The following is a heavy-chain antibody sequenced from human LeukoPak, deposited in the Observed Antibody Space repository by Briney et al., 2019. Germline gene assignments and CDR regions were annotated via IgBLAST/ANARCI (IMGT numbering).Heavy chain of an antibody. Sequence: SETLSLTCTVSGGSMNSDYYCWIRQSPGMGLEWIGYSKYDGNTGYNPSLKSRATISKDTSRNQFSLKVNFVTAADTAVYYCATVVDESDIDNWGQGILVTVSS. CDR3: ATVVDESDIDN. CDR1: GGSMNSDY. V-gene: IGHV4-59*01. D-gene: IGHD2-21*02. CDR2: SKYDGNT. J-gene: IGHJ4*02.